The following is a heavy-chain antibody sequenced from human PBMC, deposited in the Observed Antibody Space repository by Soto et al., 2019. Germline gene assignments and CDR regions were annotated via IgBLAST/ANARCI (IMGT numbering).Heavy chain of an antibody. D-gene: IGHD4-17*01. Sequence: EVQLLESGGGLVQPGGSLRLSCAASGFTFSSFAMTWVRQAPGKGLEWVSSLTGSGDSTYYADSVKGRFTISRDNSKNTLYLPMNSLRADDATLYYCAKGTAVTTGDMASWGERTLGAVSS. J-gene: IGHJ5*02. CDR1: GFTFSSFA. V-gene: IGHV3-23*01. CDR3: AKGTAVTTGDMAS. CDR2: LTGSGDST.